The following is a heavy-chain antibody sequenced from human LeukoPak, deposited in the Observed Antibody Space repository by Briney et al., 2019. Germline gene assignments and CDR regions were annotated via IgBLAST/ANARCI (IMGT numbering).Heavy chain of an antibody. CDR2: IIPILGIA. V-gene: IGHV1-69*04. CDR1: GYTFTSYG. J-gene: IGHJ6*02. Sequence: GASVKVSCKASGYTFTSYGISWVRQAPGQGLEWMGRIIPILGIANYAQKFQGRVTITADKSTSTAYMELSSLRSEDTAVYYCATRNYYDSSGYYDYYYGMDVWGQGTTVTVSS. CDR3: ATRNYYDSSGYYDYYYGMDV. D-gene: IGHD3-22*01.